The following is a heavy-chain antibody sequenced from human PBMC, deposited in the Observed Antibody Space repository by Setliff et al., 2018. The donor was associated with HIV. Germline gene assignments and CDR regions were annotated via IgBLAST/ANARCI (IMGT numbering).Heavy chain of an antibody. CDR1: GFTVSSNY. CDR2: IYSGGTT. D-gene: IGHD3-22*01. CDR3: ARDGYYYDSSGYHPS. V-gene: IGHV3-66*01. J-gene: IGHJ5*02. Sequence: GGSLRLSCAASGFTVSSNYMNWVRQAPGKGLEWVSIIYSGGTTYYADSVKGRFTISRDNSKNTLYLQMNSLRVEDTAVYYCARDGYYYDSSGYHPSWGQGTLVTVSS.